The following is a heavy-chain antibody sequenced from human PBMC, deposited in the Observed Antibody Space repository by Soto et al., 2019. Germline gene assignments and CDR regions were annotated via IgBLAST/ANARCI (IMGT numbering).Heavy chain of an antibody. J-gene: IGHJ5*02. D-gene: IGHD3-3*01. CDR1: GGSISSSSYY. Sequence: PSETLSLTCTVSGGSISSSSYYWGWIRQPPGKGLEWIGTCFHIGSTYYNPSLKSRATMSVDTSKSQFSLKLSSVTAADTAVYYCARPNYDFWSEGWFDPWGQGTLVTVSS. CDR2: CFHIGST. V-gene: IGHV4-39*01. CDR3: ARPNYDFWSEGWFDP.